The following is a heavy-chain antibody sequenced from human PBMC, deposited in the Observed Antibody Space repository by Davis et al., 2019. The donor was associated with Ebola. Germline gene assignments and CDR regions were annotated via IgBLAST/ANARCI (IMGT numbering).Heavy chain of an antibody. CDR2: TYYNSRWYI. D-gene: IGHD5-12*01. J-gene: IGHJ4*02. CDR1: GDSVSINRGA. V-gene: IGHV6-1*01. CDR3: ARGWLRSKFDY. Sequence: PSETLSLTCAISGDSVSINRGAWNWIRQSPSRGLEWLGRTYYNSRWYIDYAVSVRGRIIINPDTSKNQLSLQVNSVTPEDTAVYYCARGWLRSKFDYWGRGTLVTVSS.